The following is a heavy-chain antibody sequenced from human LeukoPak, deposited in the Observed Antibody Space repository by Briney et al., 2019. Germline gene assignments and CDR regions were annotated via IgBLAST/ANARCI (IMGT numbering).Heavy chain of an antibody. CDR2: MYYSGST. V-gene: IGHV4-39*07. D-gene: IGHD3-16*01. Sequence: SETLSLTCTVSGGSISSSSYYWGWIRQPPGKGLEWIGSMYYSGSTYYNPSLMSRVTISVDTSKNQFSLKLNSVTAADTAVYYCARGGGEEPDYYYYGMDVWGQGTTVTVSS. CDR1: GGSISSSSYY. CDR3: ARGGGEEPDYYYYGMDV. J-gene: IGHJ6*02.